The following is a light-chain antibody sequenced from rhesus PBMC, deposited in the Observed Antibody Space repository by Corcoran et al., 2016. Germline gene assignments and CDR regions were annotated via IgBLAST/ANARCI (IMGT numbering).Light chain of an antibody. J-gene: IGLJ1*01. Sequence: QAAPTQSPSVSGAPGQSVTISCTGRRSDLGGYNRDSWYQQEPGKAPKLMIYGVTKRPSGVSDRFSGSKSGNTASLTISGLQAEDEPDYYCSSYASRSTYIFGPGTRLTVL. V-gene: IGLV2-13*03. CDR1: RSDLGGYNR. CDR3: SSYASRSTYI. CDR2: GVT.